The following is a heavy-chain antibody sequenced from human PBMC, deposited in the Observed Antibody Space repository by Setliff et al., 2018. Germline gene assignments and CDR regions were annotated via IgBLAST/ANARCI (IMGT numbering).Heavy chain of an antibody. D-gene: IGHD6-6*01. CDR3: ARGRNVAARLLDS. J-gene: IGHJ4*02. V-gene: IGHV4-34*01. Sequence: PSETLSLTCAASGGTFSYYYWTWIRQPPGKGLEGVGEINHTGTTKYNPSLQSRVAISIDTSKDQFSLTVTSVTAADTAMYYCARGRNVAARLLDSWGQGTLVTVSS. CDR2: INHTGTT. CDR1: GGTFSYYY.